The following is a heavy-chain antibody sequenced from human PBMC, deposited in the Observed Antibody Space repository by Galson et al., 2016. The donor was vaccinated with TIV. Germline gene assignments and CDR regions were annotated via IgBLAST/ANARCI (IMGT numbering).Heavy chain of an antibody. J-gene: IGHJ4*02. CDR3: ARVRSCGGDCYYFDY. CDR2: INWNGGST. CDR1: GFTFDDYG. D-gene: IGHD2-21*02. V-gene: IGHV3-20*01. Sequence: SLRLSCAASGFTFDDYGMNWVRHAPGKGLEWVSGINWNGGSTGYADSVKGRFTISRDNAKNSLYLQMNSLRAEDTALYHCARVRSCGGDCYYFDYWGQGSLVTVSS.